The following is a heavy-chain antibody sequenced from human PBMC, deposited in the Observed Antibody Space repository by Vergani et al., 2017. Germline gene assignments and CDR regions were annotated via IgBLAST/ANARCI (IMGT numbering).Heavy chain of an antibody. Sequence: VQLVESGGGLVQPGGSLRLSCAASGFIFSSYWMHWVRQAPGKGLEWVTFIRYDGSNTYYADSVKGRFTISRDNSKNTLYLQMNSLRAEDTAVYYCAKDTPPIVVVPSAPHDAFDIWGQGTMVTVSS. CDR2: IRYDGSNT. J-gene: IGHJ3*02. D-gene: IGHD2-2*01. V-gene: IGHV3-30*02. CDR3: AKDTPPIVVVPSAPHDAFDI. CDR1: GFIFSSYW.